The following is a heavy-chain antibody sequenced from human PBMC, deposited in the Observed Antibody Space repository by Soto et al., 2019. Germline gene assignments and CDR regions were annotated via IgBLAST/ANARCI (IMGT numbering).Heavy chain of an antibody. CDR2: IYHSGST. D-gene: IGHD2-2*01. Sequence: QVQLQESGPGLVKPSGTLSLTCAVSGGSISSSNWWSWVRQPPGKGLEWIGEIYHSGSTNYNPSLKDRVPVSVDKSKNQVSRKLSSVTAADTAVYYCARVVGGYYYGMDVWGQGTTVTVSS. J-gene: IGHJ6*02. V-gene: IGHV4-4*02. CDR1: GGSISSSNW. CDR3: ARVVGGYYYGMDV.